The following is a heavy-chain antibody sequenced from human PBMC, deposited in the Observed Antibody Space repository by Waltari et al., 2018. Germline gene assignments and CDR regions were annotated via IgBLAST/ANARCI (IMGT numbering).Heavy chain of an antibody. Sequence: EVQLVESGGGLVQPGRSLRLSCTAYGFTFGDYSLTWVRQAPGKGLEWVGLIRSKAYGGTTKYAASVKGRFTISRDDSKSIAYLQMNSLKTEDTAVYYCTHRGSGTPPGDYWGQGTLVTVSS. CDR1: GFTFGDYS. V-gene: IGHV3-49*04. J-gene: IGHJ4*02. CDR3: THRGSGTPPGDY. CDR2: IRSKAYGGTT. D-gene: IGHD3-10*01.